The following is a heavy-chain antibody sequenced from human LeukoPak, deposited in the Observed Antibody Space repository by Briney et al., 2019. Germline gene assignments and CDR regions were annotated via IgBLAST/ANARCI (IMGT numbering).Heavy chain of an antibody. CDR2: IYYSGST. CDR1: GGSISSYY. V-gene: IGHV4-59*08. D-gene: IGHD3/OR15-3a*01. J-gene: IGHJ3*02. Sequence: SETLSLTCTVSGGSISSYYWSWIRQPPGKGLEWTGYIYYSGSTNHNPSLKSRVTISVDTSKNQFSLKLSSVTAADTAVYYCARHGDLDAFDIWGQGTMVTVSS. CDR3: ARHGDLDAFDI.